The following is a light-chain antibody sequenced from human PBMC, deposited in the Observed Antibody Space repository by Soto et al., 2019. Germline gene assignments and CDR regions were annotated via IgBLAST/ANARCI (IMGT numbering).Light chain of an antibody. CDR3: GTYDSSLRDGV. J-gene: IGLJ1*01. CDR2: DNN. CDR1: SSNIENYY. Sequence: QSVLAQPPSVSAAPGQKVTISCSGSSSNIENYYVSWYQQLPGTAPKLLIYDNNKRPSGIPDRFSGSKSGTSATLDITRLQTGDEADYYCGTYDSSLRDGVFGTGTKVTVL. V-gene: IGLV1-51*01.